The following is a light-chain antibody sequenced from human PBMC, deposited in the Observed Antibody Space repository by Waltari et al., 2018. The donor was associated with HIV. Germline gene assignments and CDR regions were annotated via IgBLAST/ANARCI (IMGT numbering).Light chain of an antibody. CDR1: ENINTF. Sequence: DIQVTQSPSSLSASVGDRVTIICRKSENINTFLNWFQQKPGKIPMLLIYGASRLESGVPSRFSGTGSGTDFTLTISGLQPEDFATYYCLQGYSSILTFGPGTKVEVK. J-gene: IGKJ3*01. CDR2: GAS. V-gene: IGKV1-39*01. CDR3: LQGYSSILT.